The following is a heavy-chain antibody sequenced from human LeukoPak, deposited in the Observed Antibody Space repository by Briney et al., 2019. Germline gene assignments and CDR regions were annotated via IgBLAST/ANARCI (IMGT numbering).Heavy chain of an antibody. D-gene: IGHD2-2*01. CDR3: AKDLTLVPAAMRPFDY. CDR1: GFTFSSYA. V-gene: IGHV3-23*01. CDR2: ISGSGGST. Sequence: GGSLRLSCAASGFTFSSYAMRWVRQAPGKGLEWVSAISGSGGSTYYADSVKGRFTISRDNSKNTLYLQMNSLRAEDTAVYYCAKDLTLVPAAMRPFDYWGQGTLVTVSS. J-gene: IGHJ4*02.